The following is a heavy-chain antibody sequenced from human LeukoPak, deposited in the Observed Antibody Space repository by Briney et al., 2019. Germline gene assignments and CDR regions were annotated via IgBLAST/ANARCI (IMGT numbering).Heavy chain of an antibody. J-gene: IGHJ4*02. CDR2: IYYSGST. V-gene: IGHV4-39*01. D-gene: IGHD3-22*01. CDR1: GGSISSSSYY. Sequence: SETLSLTCTVSGGSISSSSYYWGWIRQPPGKGLEWIGSIYYSGSTHYTPSLKSRVTISVDTSKNQFSLKLTSVTAADTAVYYCARRRDYYDSSGYRREFDSWGQGTLVTVSS. CDR3: ARRRDYYDSSGYRREFDS.